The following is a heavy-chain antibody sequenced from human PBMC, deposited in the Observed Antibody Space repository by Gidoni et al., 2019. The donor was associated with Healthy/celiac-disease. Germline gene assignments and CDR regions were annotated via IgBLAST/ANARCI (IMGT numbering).Heavy chain of an antibody. D-gene: IGHD3-22*01. CDR2: IKQDGSEK. CDR3: ARDYYDSSGYYYVQYWYFDL. V-gene: IGHV3-7*01. Sequence: EVQLVESGGGLVQPGGSLRLSCAASGFTFRSSWMSWVRQAPGKGLEWVANIKQDGSEKYYVDSVKGRFTISRDNAKNSLYLQMNSLRAEDTAVYYCARDYYDSSGYYYVQYWYFDLWGRGTLVTVSS. CDR1: GFTFRSSW. J-gene: IGHJ2*01.